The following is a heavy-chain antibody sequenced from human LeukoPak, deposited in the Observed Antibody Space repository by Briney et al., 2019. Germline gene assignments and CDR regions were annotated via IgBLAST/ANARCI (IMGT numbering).Heavy chain of an antibody. D-gene: IGHD3-10*01. CDR1: GFTFSSYG. J-gene: IGHJ4*02. CDR3: ARDYSGSGHFDY. Sequence: GGSLRLSCAASGFTFSSYGMHWVRQAPGKGLEWVAVIWYGGSNKYYADSVKGRFTISRDNSKNTLYLQMNSLRAEDTAVYHCARDYSGSGHFDYWGQGTLVTVSS. CDR2: IWYGGSNK. V-gene: IGHV3-33*08.